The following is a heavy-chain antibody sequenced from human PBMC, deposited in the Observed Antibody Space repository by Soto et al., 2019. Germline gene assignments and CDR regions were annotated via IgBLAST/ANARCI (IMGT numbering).Heavy chain of an antibody. D-gene: IGHD3-22*01. J-gene: IGHJ6*02. Sequence: GESLKISCKGSGYSFTSYWISWGRQMPGKGLERMGRIDPSDSYTNYSPSSQGHITISADKSISTAYLQWSGLKASGTAMYYCARRAYYDSSGYYYYYYGMDVWGQRTTVTVSS. CDR2: IDPSDSYT. CDR1: GYSFTSYW. CDR3: ARRAYYDSSGYYYYYYGMDV. V-gene: IGHV5-10-1*01.